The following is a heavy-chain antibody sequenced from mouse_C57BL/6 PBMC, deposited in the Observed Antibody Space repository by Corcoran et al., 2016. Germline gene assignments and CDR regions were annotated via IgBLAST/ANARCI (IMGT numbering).Heavy chain of an antibody. CDR2: IYWDDDK. J-gene: IGHJ1*03. CDR3: ARRHYYGSSNWYFDV. Sequence: QVTLKESGPGILQSSQTLSLTCSFAGFSLSTSGMGVSWIRQPSGKGLEWLAHIYWDDDKRYNPSLKSRLTISKDTSRNQVFLKITSVDTADTSTYYCARRHYYGSSNWYFDVWGTGTTVTVSS. CDR1: GFSLSTSGMG. V-gene: IGHV8-12*01. D-gene: IGHD1-1*01.